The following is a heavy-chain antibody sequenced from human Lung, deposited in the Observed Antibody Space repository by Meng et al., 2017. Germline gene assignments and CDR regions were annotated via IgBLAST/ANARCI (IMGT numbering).Heavy chain of an antibody. Sequence: QVQLQQWGAGLLKPSETLYLTCVVSGGSFSDYYWSWIRQSPGKGLEWIGEINHSGSTNYNPSLESRATISVDTSQNNLSLKLSSVTAADSAVYYCARGPTTMAHDFDYWGQGTLVTVSS. D-gene: IGHD4-11*01. CDR1: GGSFSDYY. J-gene: IGHJ4*02. CDR3: ARGPTTMAHDFDY. CDR2: INHSGST. V-gene: IGHV4-34*01.